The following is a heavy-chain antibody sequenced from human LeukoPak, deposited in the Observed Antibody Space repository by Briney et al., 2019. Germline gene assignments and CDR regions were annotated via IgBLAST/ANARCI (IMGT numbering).Heavy chain of an antibody. Sequence: SVKVSCKASGGTFTSYAISWVRQAPGQGLEWMGGIIPIFGTANYAQKFQGRVTITTDESTSTAYMELSSLRSEDTAVYYCARDGVNVDFWSGYYTSTHYFDYWGQGTLVTVSS. V-gene: IGHV1-69*05. CDR1: GGTFTSYA. CDR3: ARDGVNVDFWSGYYTSTHYFDY. D-gene: IGHD3-3*01. J-gene: IGHJ4*02. CDR2: IIPIFGTA.